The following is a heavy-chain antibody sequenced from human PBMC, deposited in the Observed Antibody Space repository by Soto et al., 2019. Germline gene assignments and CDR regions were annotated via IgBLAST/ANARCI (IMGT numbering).Heavy chain of an antibody. D-gene: IGHD3-22*01. CDR2: ISWNSGSI. CDR1: GSTFDDYA. V-gene: IGHV3-9*01. J-gene: IGHJ5*02. Sequence: GGSLRLSCAASGSTFDDYAMHWVRQAPGKGLEWVSGISWNSGSIGYADSVKGRFTIARDNAKNSLYLQMNSLRAEDTALYYCAKFPQYYYDSSGYSAWGQGTLVTVSS. CDR3: AKFPQYYYDSSGYSA.